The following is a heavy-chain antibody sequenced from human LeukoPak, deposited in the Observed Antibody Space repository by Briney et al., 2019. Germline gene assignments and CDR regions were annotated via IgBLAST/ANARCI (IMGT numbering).Heavy chain of an antibody. J-gene: IGHJ4*02. Sequence: GGSLRLSCAASGFTITTNYMNWVRQAPGKGLEWVGRVKSKPDGGTIEYAAPVKGRFTISRDDSRNTVDLQMNSLQTEDTAVYYCTTGWYLDYWGQGTLVTVSS. V-gene: IGHV3-15*01. CDR3: TTGWYLDY. D-gene: IGHD2-15*01. CDR2: VKSKPDGGTI. CDR1: GFTITTNY.